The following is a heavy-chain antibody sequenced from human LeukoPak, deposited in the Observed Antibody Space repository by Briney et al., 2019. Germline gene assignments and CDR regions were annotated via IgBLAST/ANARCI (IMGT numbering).Heavy chain of an antibody. Sequence: PGGSLRLSCAASGFTFSSYGMHWVRQAPGKGLEWVAVIWYDGSNKYYADSVKGRFTISRDNSKNTLYLQVNSLRAEDTAVYYCARDLASTDAWELGYWGQGTLVTVSS. V-gene: IGHV3-33*01. D-gene: IGHD1-26*01. CDR3: ARDLASTDAWELGY. CDR1: GFTFSSYG. CDR2: IWYDGSNK. J-gene: IGHJ4*02.